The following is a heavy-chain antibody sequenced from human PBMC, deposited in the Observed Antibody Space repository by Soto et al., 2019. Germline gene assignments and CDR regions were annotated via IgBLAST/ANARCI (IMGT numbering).Heavy chain of an antibody. Sequence: QVQLVQSGAEVKKPGASVKVSCKASGYTFTSYGISWVRQAPGQGLEWMGWISAYNGNTNYAQKLQGRVTMTTETSTSTAYMELRSLRSDDTAVYYCAKCGYQLLYHYYYYGMDVWGQGTTVTVSS. CDR1: GYTFTSYG. CDR2: ISAYNGNT. V-gene: IGHV1-18*04. CDR3: AKCGYQLLYHYYYYGMDV. J-gene: IGHJ6*02. D-gene: IGHD2-2*02.